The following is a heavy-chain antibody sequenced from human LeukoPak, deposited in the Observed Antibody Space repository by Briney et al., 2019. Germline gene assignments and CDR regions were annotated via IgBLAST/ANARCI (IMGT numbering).Heavy chain of an antibody. CDR1: GYIFTSYG. CDR2: ISPYNGNT. J-gene: IGHJ5*02. Sequence: ASVKVSCKTSGYIFTSYGISWVRQAPGQGLESMGWISPYNGNTKYAPKFQGRITMTTDTSTSTAYMDLRSLRSDDTAVYYCARDRVGGYTYGGNWFDPWGQGTLVTVSS. D-gene: IGHD1-1*01. V-gene: IGHV1-18*04. CDR3: ARDRVGGYTYGGNWFDP.